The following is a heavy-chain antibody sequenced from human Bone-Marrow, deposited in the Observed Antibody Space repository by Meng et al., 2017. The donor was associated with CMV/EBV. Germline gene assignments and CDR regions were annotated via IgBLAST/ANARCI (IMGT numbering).Heavy chain of an antibody. D-gene: IGHD3-3*01. CDR1: GFTFSGYW. Sequence: GESLKISCAASGFTFSGYWMYWVRQAPGKGLVWVSHINTDGSSTVYAGSVKGRFTISRDNAKNSLYLQMNSLRAEDTAVYYCARELDDFWSGYYPLDPWGQGTLVTVSS. CDR2: INTDGSST. CDR3: ARELDDFWSGYYPLDP. J-gene: IGHJ5*02. V-gene: IGHV3-74*01.